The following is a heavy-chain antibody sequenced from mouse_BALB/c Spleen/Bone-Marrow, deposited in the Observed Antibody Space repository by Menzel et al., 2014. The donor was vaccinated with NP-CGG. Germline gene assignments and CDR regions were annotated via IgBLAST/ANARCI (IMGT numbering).Heavy chain of an antibody. J-gene: IGHJ3*01. CDR2: ISGGGSYI. CDR1: GFTFSSYG. Sequence: EVMLVESGGDLVKPGGSLKLSCAASGFTFSSYGMSWVRQTPEKGLEWVATISGGGSYIYYADNVKGRVIISRDNAKNNLYLQVRSLRSEDTALYYCAREGYDYDWFADWGQGTLVTVSA. CDR3: AREGYDYDWFAD. D-gene: IGHD2-4*01. V-gene: IGHV5-9-2*01.